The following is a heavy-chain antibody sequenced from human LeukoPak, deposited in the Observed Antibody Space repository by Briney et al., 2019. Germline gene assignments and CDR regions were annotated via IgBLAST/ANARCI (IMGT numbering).Heavy chain of an antibody. Sequence: GGSLRPSCAASGFTFSTYSMNWVRQAPGKGLEWVSSITTTSSYIHYADSVKGRFTIFRDNAKNLLYLQMNSLRVEDTAVYYCARDARRIVAAAIPYGMDAWGQGTTVTVSS. D-gene: IGHD2-2*02. V-gene: IGHV3-21*06. CDR3: ARDARRIVAAAIPYGMDA. CDR2: ITTTSSYI. CDR1: GFTFSTYS. J-gene: IGHJ6*02.